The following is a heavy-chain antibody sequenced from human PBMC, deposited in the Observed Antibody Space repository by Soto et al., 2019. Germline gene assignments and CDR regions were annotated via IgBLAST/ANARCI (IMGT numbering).Heavy chain of an antibody. CDR2: INYLGNT. J-gene: IGHJ4*02. D-gene: IGHD3-22*01. CDR1: GGSFSGYY. CDR3: AGLYPYESSGYHLNY. V-gene: IGHV4-34*01. Sequence: ETLSLTCAVYGGSFSGYYWSWIRQPPGKGLEWIGEINYLGNTNYNPSLESRVLISLDTPRNQFSLRLTSVTAADTAVYYCAGLYPYESSGYHLNYWGQGTLVTVSS.